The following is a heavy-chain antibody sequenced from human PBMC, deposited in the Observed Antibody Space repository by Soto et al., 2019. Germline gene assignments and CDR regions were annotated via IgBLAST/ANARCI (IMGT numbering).Heavy chain of an antibody. CDR1: EFTFSNYW. CDR3: GRGLRYLYGVDV. D-gene: IGHD3-16*02. J-gene: IGHJ6*02. Sequence: EVQLVESGGGLVQPGGSLRLSCAASEFTFSNYWMHWVRQPPGKGLVWVSRINGDGSTTNYADSVKGRLTISRDNAKNTVYLQINSLRAEDTAVYYCGRGLRYLYGVDVWGQVTTVTVSS. V-gene: IGHV3-74*01. CDR2: INGDGSTT.